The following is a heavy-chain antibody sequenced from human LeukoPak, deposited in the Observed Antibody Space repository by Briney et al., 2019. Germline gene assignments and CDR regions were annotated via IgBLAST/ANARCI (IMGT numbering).Heavy chain of an antibody. CDR3: AKWGDYDILTGYYVSDF. CDR1: GFIFRNYA. V-gene: IGHV3-23*01. Sequence: GGSLRLSCAASGFIFRNYAMSWVRQAPGKGIEWVSAITGSGDTTYYADFVKGRFTISRDNSKNTLYVEMNTLRAEDTAVYYCAKWGDYDILTGYYVSDFWGQGTLVTVSS. CDR2: ITGSGDTT. D-gene: IGHD3-9*01. J-gene: IGHJ4*02.